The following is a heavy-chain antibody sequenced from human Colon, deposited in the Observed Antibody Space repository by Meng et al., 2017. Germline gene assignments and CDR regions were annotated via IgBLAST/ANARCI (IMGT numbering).Heavy chain of an antibody. D-gene: IGHD3-10*01. CDR3: ARRVRGVISWFDP. J-gene: IGHJ5*02. V-gene: IGHV4-34*01. CDR1: GGSFSGYY. Sequence: QGSLQQVGAGLLKPSETLSLTCAGYGGSFSGYYWSWIRQPPGKGLEWIGEINHSGSTNYNPSLKRRVTISVDTSKNQFSLKLSSVTAADTAVYYCARRVRGVISWFDPWGQGTLVTVSS. CDR2: INHSGST.